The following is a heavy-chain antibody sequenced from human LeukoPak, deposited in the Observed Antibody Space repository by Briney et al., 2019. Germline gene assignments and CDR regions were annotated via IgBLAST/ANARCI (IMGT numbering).Heavy chain of an antibody. CDR3: ARDPYGSGSYYYEY. V-gene: IGHV3-48*01. CDR2: ISSSSGTI. Sequence: PRGSLRHSCAASGFTLSSYSMNWVRQAPGKGLEWVSFISSSSGTIYYADSVKGPFTISRDNAKNSLYLQMNSMRAEDTAVYYCARDPYGSGSYYYEYWGQGTLVTVSS. D-gene: IGHD3-10*01. J-gene: IGHJ4*02. CDR1: GFTLSSYS.